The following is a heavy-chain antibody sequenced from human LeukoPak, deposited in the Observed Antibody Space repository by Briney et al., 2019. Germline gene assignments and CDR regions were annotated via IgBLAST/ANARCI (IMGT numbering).Heavy chain of an antibody. D-gene: IGHD3-22*01. CDR3: AKGATYYYDGSGYYAYFDY. V-gene: IGHV3-23*01. J-gene: IGHJ4*02. CDR2: FVGSGGRT. Sequence: GGSLRLSCAASGFTFSSYAMSWVRQAPGKGLEWVSGFVGSGGRTYYADSVKGRFTTSRDNSKHTLYLQMNSLRAEDTAVYYCAKGATYYYDGSGYYAYFDYWGLGTLVTVSS. CDR1: GFTFSSYA.